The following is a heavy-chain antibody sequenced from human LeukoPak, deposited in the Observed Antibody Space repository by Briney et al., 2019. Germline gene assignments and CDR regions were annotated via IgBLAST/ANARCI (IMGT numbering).Heavy chain of an antibody. CDR3: ATEKQQRGFDY. Sequence: GGSLRLSCAASGFTFSSYWMNWARQAPGKGLVWVSRINSDGNITNYADSVKGRFTTSRDNAENTLYLQMNTLRADDTAVYYCATEKQQRGFDYWGQGTLVTVSS. D-gene: IGHD6-13*01. J-gene: IGHJ4*02. CDR2: INSDGNIT. V-gene: IGHV3-74*01. CDR1: GFTFSSYW.